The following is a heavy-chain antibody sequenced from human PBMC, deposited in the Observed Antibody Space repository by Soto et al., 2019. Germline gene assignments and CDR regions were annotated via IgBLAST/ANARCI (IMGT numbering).Heavy chain of an antibody. J-gene: IGHJ5*02. Sequence: QVQLVESGGGLVKPGGALRLSCAASGIVFSDYMSWVRQAPGKGLEWLSYISGSGRTRYSADSVKVRFTISRDHATNSLYLQMTNVRTEDTAVYYCARLPFPWGWFDPWGQGTLVTVSS. CDR3: ARLPFPWGWFDP. CDR2: ISGSGRTR. D-gene: IGHD3-16*01. CDR1: GIVFSDY. V-gene: IGHV3-11*01.